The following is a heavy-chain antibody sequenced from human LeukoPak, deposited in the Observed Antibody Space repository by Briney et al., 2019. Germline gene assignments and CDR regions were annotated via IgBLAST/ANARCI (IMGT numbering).Heavy chain of an antibody. D-gene: IGHD3-10*01. CDR1: GFTFSSSA. V-gene: IGHV3-23*01. CDR2: IDGSGGNT. Sequence: GGSLRLSCAASGFTFSSSAMSWVRQAPGKGLEWVSGIDGSGGNTYYADSVRGRFTISRDNSMDTLYLQMNSLRAEDTAEYYCAKAIWFGEFYGMDVWGQGTTVTVSS. CDR3: AKAIWFGEFYGMDV. J-gene: IGHJ6*02.